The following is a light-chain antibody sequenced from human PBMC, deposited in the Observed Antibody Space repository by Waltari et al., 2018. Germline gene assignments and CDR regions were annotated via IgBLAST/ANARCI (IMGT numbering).Light chain of an antibody. J-gene: IGKJ2*01. V-gene: IGKV1-8*01. CDR3: QHYYSYPHT. Sequence: AIRMTQSPSSLPASTGARVTITCRASQGISSYLAWYQQKPGKAPKLLIYAASTLQSGVPSRFSGSGSGTDFTLTISCLQSEDFATYYCQHYYSYPHTFGQGTKLEIK. CDR1: QGISSY. CDR2: AAS.